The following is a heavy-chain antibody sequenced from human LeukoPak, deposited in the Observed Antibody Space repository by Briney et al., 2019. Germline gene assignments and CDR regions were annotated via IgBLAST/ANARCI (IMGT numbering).Heavy chain of an antibody. J-gene: IGHJ3*02. D-gene: IGHD1-14*01. CDR3: ARPLRRGPRNAFDI. V-gene: IGHV4-38-2*02. CDR2: INHSGST. CDR1: GYSISSGYY. Sequence: SETLSLTCTVSGYSISSGYYWGWIRQPPGKGLEWIGEINHSGSTNYNPPLKSRVTISVDTSKNQFSLKLSSVTAADTAVYYCARPLRRGPRNAFDIWGQGTMVTVSS.